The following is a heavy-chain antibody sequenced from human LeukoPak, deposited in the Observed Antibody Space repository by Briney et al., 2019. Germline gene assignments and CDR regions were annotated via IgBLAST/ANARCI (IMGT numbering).Heavy chain of an antibody. CDR1: GLTFSSSW. Sequence: PGGSLRLSCAASGLTFSSSWMNWFRQAPGKGPEWLANINPAGSQKDYVDSVKGRFTISRDNAKDSVFLQMNNLRAEDTAVYYCARYSGSFPGWLDPWGPGTLVTVSS. CDR3: ARYSGSFPGWLDP. J-gene: IGHJ5*02. D-gene: IGHD1-26*01. V-gene: IGHV3-7*01. CDR2: INPAGSQK.